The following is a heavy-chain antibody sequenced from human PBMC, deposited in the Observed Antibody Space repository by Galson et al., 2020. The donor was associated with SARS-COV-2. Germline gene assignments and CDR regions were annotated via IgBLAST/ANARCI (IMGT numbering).Heavy chain of an antibody. V-gene: IGHV3-66*01. CDR2: IYSSGTT. Sequence: GGSLRLSCAASGIIVSSNCMYWVRQAPGKGLEWVSGIYSSGTTYYAGSVKGRFTVSRDISTNSLSLQMKSLRVEDTAVYYCAKDRCGGGSCGLDYWGQGSLVTVSS. CDR1: GIIVSSNC. J-gene: IGHJ4*02. CDR3: AKDRCGGGSCGLDY. D-gene: IGHD2-15*01.